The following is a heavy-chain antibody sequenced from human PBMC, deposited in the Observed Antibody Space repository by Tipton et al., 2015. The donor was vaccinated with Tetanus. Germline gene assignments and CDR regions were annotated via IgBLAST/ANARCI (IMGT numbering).Heavy chain of an antibody. CDR2: IYYSGGT. CDR1: GGSISSGGYY. CDR3: ARVAHHLEVDP. V-gene: IGHV4-31*02. D-gene: IGHD1-14*01. J-gene: IGHJ5*02. Sequence: LRLSCAVSGGSISSGGYYWSWIRQHPGKGLEWIGYIYYSGGTYYNPSLKSRVTISVDTSKNQFSLKLSSVTAADTAVYYCARVAHHLEVDPWGQGTLVTVSS.